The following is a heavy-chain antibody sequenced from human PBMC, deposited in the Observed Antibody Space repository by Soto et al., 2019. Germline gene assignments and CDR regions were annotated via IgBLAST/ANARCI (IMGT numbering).Heavy chain of an antibody. CDR2: IYYSGST. CDR3: ARETEYCTNGVCYSN. J-gene: IGHJ4*02. V-gene: IGHV4-30-4*01. Sequence: QVQLQESGPGLVKPSQTLSLTCTVSGGSISSDDYYWSWIRQPPGKGLEWIGYIYYSGSTYYNPSLKSRVIISVDRSKTQFALKLSYVTAADTAVYCCARETEYCTNGVCYSNWGQGTLVTVSS. CDR1: GGSISSDDYY. D-gene: IGHD2-8*01.